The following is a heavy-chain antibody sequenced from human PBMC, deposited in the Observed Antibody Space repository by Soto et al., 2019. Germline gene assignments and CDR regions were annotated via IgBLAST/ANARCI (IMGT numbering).Heavy chain of an antibody. V-gene: IGHV4-34*01. CDR1: GGSFSGYY. Sequence: SETLSLTCAVYGGSFSGYYWSWIRQPPGKGLEWIGEINHSGSTNYNPSLKSRVTISVDTSKNQFSLKLSSVTAADTAVYYCVRDSEGYCSGGSCYYGLDYWGHGTLVNVSS. CDR2: INHSGST. CDR3: VRDSEGYCSGGSCYYGLDY. J-gene: IGHJ4*01. D-gene: IGHD2-15*01.